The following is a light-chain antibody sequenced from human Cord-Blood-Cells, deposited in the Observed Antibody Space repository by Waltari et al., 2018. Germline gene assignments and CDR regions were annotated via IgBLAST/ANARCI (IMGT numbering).Light chain of an antibody. J-gene: IGLJ3*02. Sequence: QSVLTQPPSVSEAPRQRVTISCSGSSSNIGNNAVNWYQQLPGKAPKLLIYCDDLLPSGVSDRFSGSKSGTSASLAISGLQSEDEADYYCAAWDDSLKVFGGGTKLTVL. V-gene: IGLV1-36*01. CDR1: SSNIGNNA. CDR3: AAWDDSLKV. CDR2: CDD.